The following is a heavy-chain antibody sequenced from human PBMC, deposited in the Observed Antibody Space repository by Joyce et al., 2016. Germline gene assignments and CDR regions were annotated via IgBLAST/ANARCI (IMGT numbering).Heavy chain of an antibody. J-gene: IGHJ2*01. V-gene: IGHV1-18*04. CDR2: ISASNGNT. CDR3: ARGGDGYNPWFFDL. Sequence: QVQLVQSGPELKTPGASVRVSCKASGYTFTRYGISWVRQAPGQGHECMGGISASNGNTKYAQKFQGRVTMTTDTSTSTVHMEVRSLKSDDTAVYYCARGGDGYNPWFFDLWGRGTLVTVSS. D-gene: IGHD5-24*01. CDR1: GYTFTRYG.